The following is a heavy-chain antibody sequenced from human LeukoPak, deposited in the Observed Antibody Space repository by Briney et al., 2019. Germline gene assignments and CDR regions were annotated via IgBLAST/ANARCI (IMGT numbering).Heavy chain of an antibody. V-gene: IGHV1-8*01. CDR3: TRGRGSGSYGTGLDP. CDR2: MNPNSGNT. J-gene: IGHJ5*02. CDR1: GYTFTSYD. D-gene: IGHD1-26*01. Sequence: ASVKVSCKASGYTFTSYDINWVRQATGQGPEWMGWMNPNSGNTGYAQKFQGRVTMTRDTSINTAYMELTSLRSEGTAVYYCTRGRGSGSYGTGLDPWGQGSLVTVSS.